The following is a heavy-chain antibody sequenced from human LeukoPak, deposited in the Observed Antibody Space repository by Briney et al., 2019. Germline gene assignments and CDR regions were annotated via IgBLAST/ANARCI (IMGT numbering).Heavy chain of an antibody. V-gene: IGHV1-69*13. Sequence: SVNLSFKSSAGTFSIYSISGVRQAPGQGLEGMGGIIPIFGTANYAQKFQGRVTITADESTSTAYMELSSLRSEHTAVYYCARLKKGGYSYGPSVDFDYWGQGTLVTVSS. CDR1: AGTFSIYS. CDR2: IIPIFGTA. J-gene: IGHJ4*02. D-gene: IGHD5-18*01. CDR3: ARLKKGGYSYGPSVDFDY.